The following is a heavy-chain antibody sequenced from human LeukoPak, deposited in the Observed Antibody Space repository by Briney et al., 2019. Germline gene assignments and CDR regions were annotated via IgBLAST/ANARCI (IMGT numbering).Heavy chain of an antibody. CDR3: AKDNYYDSSGYYSAFDY. Sequence: GRSLRLSCAASGFTFSSYAMHWVRQAPGKGLEWVSAISGSGDSTYYADSVKGRFTISRDNSKNTLYLQMNSLRAEDTAVYYCAKDNYYDSSGYYSAFDYWGQGTLVTVSS. CDR1: GFTFSSYA. CDR2: ISGSGDST. D-gene: IGHD3-22*01. V-gene: IGHV3-23*01. J-gene: IGHJ4*02.